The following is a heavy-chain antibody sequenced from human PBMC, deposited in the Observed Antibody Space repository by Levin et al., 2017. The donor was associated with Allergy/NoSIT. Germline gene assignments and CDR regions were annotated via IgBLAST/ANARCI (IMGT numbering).Heavy chain of an antibody. J-gene: IGHJ4*02. CDR2: IKQDGSEK. CDR3: ARDIVVVTAILDY. D-gene: IGHD2-21*02. CDR1: GFTFSSYW. V-gene: IGHV3-7*04. Sequence: GGSLRLSCAASGFTFSSYWMSWVRQAPGKGLEWVANIKQDGSEKYYVDSVKGRFTISRDNAKNSLYLQMNSLGAEDTAVYYCARDIVVVTAILDYWGQGTLVSVSS.